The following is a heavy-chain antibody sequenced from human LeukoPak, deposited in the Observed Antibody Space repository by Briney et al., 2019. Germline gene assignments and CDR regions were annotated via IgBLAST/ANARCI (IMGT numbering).Heavy chain of an antibody. CDR3: ARDLDYYDSSGYDYFDY. D-gene: IGHD3-22*01. V-gene: IGHV3-21*01. CDR1: GFTFSSYS. CDR2: ISSSSSYI. J-gene: IGHJ4*02. Sequence: GGSLRPSCAASGFTFSSYSMNWVRQAPGKGLEWVSSISSSSSYIYYADSVKGRFTISRDNAKNSLYLQMNSLRAEDTAVYYCARDLDYYDSSGYDYFDYWGQGTLVTVSS.